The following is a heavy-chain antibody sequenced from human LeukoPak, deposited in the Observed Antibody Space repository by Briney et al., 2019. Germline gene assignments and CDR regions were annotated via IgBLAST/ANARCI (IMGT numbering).Heavy chain of an antibody. Sequence: PAASVKVSCKASGGTFSSYAISWVRQAPGQGLEWMGRIIPILGIANYAQKFQGRVTITADKSTSTAYMELSSLRSEDTAVYYCARDLGSSSWHHEGGYWGQGTLVTVSS. V-gene: IGHV1-69*04. CDR2: IIPILGIA. J-gene: IGHJ4*02. CDR1: GGTFSSYA. CDR3: ARDLGSSSWHHEGGY. D-gene: IGHD6-13*01.